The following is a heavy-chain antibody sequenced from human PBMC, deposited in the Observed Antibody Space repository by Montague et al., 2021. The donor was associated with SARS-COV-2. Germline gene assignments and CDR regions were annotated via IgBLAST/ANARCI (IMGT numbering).Heavy chain of an antibody. CDR1: GGSFSTYS. D-gene: IGHD3-10*01. V-gene: IGHV4-34*01. CDR2: IHPGGST. CDR3: ARLGDGVVPSPILGVGPYYSYDYMGV. Sequence: SETLSLTCAVHGGSFSTYSWSWIRQPPGKGLEWIGEIHPGGSTNYNPSLKSRVTISADTSKNQFSLKLTSVAAADTAVYYCARLGDGVVPSPILGVGPYYSYDYMGVWGKGTTVTVSS. J-gene: IGHJ6*03.